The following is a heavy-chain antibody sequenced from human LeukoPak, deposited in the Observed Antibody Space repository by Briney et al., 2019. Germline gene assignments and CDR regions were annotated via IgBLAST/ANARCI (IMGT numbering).Heavy chain of an antibody. V-gene: IGHV4-31*01. CDR2: IYYSGST. J-gene: IGHJ6*02. CDR1: GGSISSGGYY. D-gene: IGHD2-15*01. CDR3: ARLVVAATPYYYYYYGMDV. Sequence: SETLSLTCTVSGGSISSGGYYWSWIRQHPGKGLEWIGYIYYSGSTYYNPSLKSQVTISVDTSKNQFSLKLSSVTAADTAVYYCARLVVAATPYYYYYYGMDVWGQGTTVTVSS.